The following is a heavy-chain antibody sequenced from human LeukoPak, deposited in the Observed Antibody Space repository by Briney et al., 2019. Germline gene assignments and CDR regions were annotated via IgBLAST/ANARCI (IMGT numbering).Heavy chain of an antibody. J-gene: IGHJ6*03. CDR2: ISGSGGST. CDR1: GFTFSSYS. CDR3: AKSGVAGTSYYMDV. Sequence: PGGSLRLSCAASGFTFSSYSMNWVRQAPGKGLEWVSGISGSGGSTYYADSVKGRFTISRDNSKNTLYLQMNSLRAEDTAVYYCAKSGVAGTSYYMDVWGKGTTVTISS. V-gene: IGHV3-23*01. D-gene: IGHD6-19*01.